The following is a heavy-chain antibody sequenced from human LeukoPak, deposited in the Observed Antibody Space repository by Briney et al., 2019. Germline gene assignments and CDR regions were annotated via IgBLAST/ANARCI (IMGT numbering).Heavy chain of an antibody. CDR2: IIPIFGTA. Sequence: ASVKVSCKASGGTFSSYAISWVRQAPGQGLEWMGGIIPIFGTANYAQKFQGRVTIATDESTSTAYMELSSLRSEDTAVYYCARVGGSSTGGDWLDPWVQGTLVTVSS. CDR1: GGTFSSYA. D-gene: IGHD1-26*01. J-gene: IGHJ5*02. V-gene: IGHV1-69*05. CDR3: ARVGGSSTGGDWLDP.